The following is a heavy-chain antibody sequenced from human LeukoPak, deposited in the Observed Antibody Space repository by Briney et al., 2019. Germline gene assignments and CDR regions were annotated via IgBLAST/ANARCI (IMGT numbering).Heavy chain of an antibody. J-gene: IGHJ3*02. CDR2: INPNSGGT. CDR3: ARDDYGDYNTGNAFDI. Sequence: ASVKVSCKASGYTFTGYYMHRVRQAPGQGLEWMGWINPNSGGTNYAQKFQGRVTMTRDTSISTAYMELSRLRSDDTAVYYCARDDYGDYNTGNAFDIWGQGTMVTVSS. D-gene: IGHD4-17*01. CDR1: GYTFTGYY. V-gene: IGHV1-2*02.